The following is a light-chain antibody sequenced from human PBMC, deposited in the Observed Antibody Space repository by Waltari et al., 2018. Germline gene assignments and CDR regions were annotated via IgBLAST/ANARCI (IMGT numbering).Light chain of an antibody. V-gene: IGKV1-5*01. CDR1: QSISSW. CDR3: QQYNSYSPYT. Sequence: DIVMTQSPSSLSASVGDRVTITCRASQSISSWLAWYQQKPGKAPKLLIYDASSLESGVPSRFSGSGSGTEFTLTISSLQPDDFATYYCQQYNSYSPYTFGQGTKLEIK. CDR2: DAS. J-gene: IGKJ2*01.